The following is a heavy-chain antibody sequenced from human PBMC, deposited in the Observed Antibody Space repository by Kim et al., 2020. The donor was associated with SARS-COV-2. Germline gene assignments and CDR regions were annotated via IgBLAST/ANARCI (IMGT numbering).Heavy chain of an antibody. V-gene: IGHV4-34*01. Sequence: SETLSLTCAVYGGSFSGYYWSWIRQPPGKGLEWIGEINHSGSTNYNPSLKSRVTISVDTSKNQFSLKLSSVTAADTAGYYCATRKIAAAGEGGMDVWGQGTTVTVSS. CDR1: GGSFSGYY. CDR3: ATRKIAAAGEGGMDV. CDR2: INHSGST. D-gene: IGHD6-13*01. J-gene: IGHJ6*02.